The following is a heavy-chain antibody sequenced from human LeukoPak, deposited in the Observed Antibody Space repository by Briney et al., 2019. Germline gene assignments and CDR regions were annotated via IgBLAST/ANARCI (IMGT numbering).Heavy chain of an antibody. J-gene: IGHJ4*02. CDR3: AKGVDSSGYISSPFDY. CDR2: ISGSGGST. V-gene: IGHV3-23*01. D-gene: IGHD3-22*01. Sequence: GGSLRLSCAASXXTFSSYAMSWVRQAPXXXXXWXSAISGSGGSTYYADSVKGRFTISRDNSKNTLYLQMNSLRAEDTAVYYCAKGVDSSGYISSPFDYWGQGTLVTVSS. CDR1: XXTFSSYA.